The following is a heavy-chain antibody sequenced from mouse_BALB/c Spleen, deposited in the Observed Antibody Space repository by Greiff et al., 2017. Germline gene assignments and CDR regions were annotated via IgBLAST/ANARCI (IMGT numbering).Heavy chain of an antibody. V-gene: IGHV1-77*01. J-gene: IGHJ2*01. CDR3: ARAYDFDY. D-gene: IGHD1-1*01. CDR2: IYPGSGNT. Sequence: QVQLQQSGAELARPGASVKLSCKASGYTFTDYYINWVKQRTGQGLEWIGEIYPGSGNTYYNEKFKGKATLTADKSSSTAYMQLSSLTSEDSAVYYCARAYDFDYWGQGTTLTVSS. CDR1: GYTFTDYY.